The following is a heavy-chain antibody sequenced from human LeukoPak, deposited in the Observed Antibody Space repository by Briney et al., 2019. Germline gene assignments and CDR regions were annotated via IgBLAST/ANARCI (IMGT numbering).Heavy chain of an antibody. CDR3: ARVGAVKDV. V-gene: IGHV3-21*01. CDR2: ISSSYI. D-gene: IGHD6-19*01. CDR1: VDTFTRYA. J-gene: IGHJ6*02. Sequence: PGGSLRLSCAPSVDTFTRYAMNGGPDTPEGGRECVSYISSSYIYYADSVKGRFTISRDNAKNSLYLQMNSLRAEDTAVYYSARVGAVKDVWGQGATVTVSS.